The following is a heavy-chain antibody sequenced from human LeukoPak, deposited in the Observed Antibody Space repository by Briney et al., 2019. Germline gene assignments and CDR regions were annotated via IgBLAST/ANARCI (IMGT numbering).Heavy chain of an antibody. D-gene: IGHD6-13*01. CDR2: INHSGST. Sequence: SETLSLTCAVYGGSFSGYYWSWIRQPPGKGLEWIGEINHSGSTNYNPSLKSRVTISVDTSKNQFSLKLSSVTAADTAVYYCARTAAGSLGLMDVWGKGTTVTVSS. CDR1: GGSFSGYY. CDR3: ARTAAGSLGLMDV. V-gene: IGHV4-34*01. J-gene: IGHJ6*03.